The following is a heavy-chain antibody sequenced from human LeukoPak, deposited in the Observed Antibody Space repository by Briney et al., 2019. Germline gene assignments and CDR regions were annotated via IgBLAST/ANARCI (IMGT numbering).Heavy chain of an antibody. CDR2: ITSITSSI. D-gene: IGHD3-22*01. V-gene: IGHV3-21*01. J-gene: IGHJ6*03. CDR1: GFTFSSYS. CDR3: AVDNDSTGYYFSMDV. Sequence: GGSLRLSCAASGFTFSSYSMNWVRQAPGKGLGGVSSITSITSSISYAHSVKGRFTISRDNATNSLYLQMNSLRAEATAVYYCAVDNDSTGYYFSMDVWGKGTTVTVSS.